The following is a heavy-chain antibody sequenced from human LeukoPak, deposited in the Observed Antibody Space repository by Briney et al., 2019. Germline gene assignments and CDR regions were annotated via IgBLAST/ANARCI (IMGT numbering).Heavy chain of an antibody. D-gene: IGHD2-2*01. J-gene: IGHJ4*02. V-gene: IGHV3-48*01. Sequence: GGSLRLSCAASGFTFSTSSMNWVRQAPGKGLEWVSYIRSTSNTIYYADSVKGGFTISRDNAKNTLSLQIKSLRGEATPVYFCGRDSRPHCGTAACYGPYFDYWGQGTLVTVSS. CDR1: GFTFSTSS. CDR3: GRDSRPHCGTAACYGPYFDY. CDR2: IRSTSNTI.